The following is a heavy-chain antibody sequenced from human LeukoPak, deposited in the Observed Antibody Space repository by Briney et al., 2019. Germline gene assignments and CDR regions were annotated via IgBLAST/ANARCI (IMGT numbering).Heavy chain of an antibody. D-gene: IGHD6-13*01. Sequence: GGSLRLSCAASGFTFRSYSMNWVRQAPGKGLEWVSYISSSSSTIYYADSVKGRFTIPRDNAMNSLHLQMNSLRDEDTAVYYCARGSSSWDCIDYWGQGTLVTVSS. CDR2: ISSSSSTI. J-gene: IGHJ4*02. V-gene: IGHV3-48*02. CDR3: ARGSSSWDCIDY. CDR1: GFTFRSYS.